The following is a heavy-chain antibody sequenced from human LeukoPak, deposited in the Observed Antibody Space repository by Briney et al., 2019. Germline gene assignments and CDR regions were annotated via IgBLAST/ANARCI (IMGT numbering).Heavy chain of an antibody. CDR2: LNRDGTRT. CDR1: GFTFSTSV. CDR3: ASTLDYGENIDY. Sequence: PGGSLRLSCAASGFTFSTSVMSWVRQVPGKGLEWVSTLNRDGTRTYYSLSSSGRFIVSRDDSMNTLYLQMNGLRADDTAVYYCASTLDYGENIDYWGQGTLVTVSS. V-gene: IGHV3-23*01. D-gene: IGHD4-17*01. J-gene: IGHJ4*02.